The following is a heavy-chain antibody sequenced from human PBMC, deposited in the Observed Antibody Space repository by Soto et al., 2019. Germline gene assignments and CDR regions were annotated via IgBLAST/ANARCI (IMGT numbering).Heavy chain of an antibody. CDR2: ISYDGSNK. CDR3: AGDISSGYDYYYGMDV. Sequence: PGGSLRLSCAASGFIFNNYAQHWVRQAPGKGLEWVAVISYDGSNKYYADSVKGRFTISRDNSKNTLYLQMNSLRAEDTAVYYCAGDISSGYDYYYGMDVWGQGTTVTVSS. CDR1: GFIFNNYA. J-gene: IGHJ6*02. V-gene: IGHV3-30-3*01. D-gene: IGHD3-22*01.